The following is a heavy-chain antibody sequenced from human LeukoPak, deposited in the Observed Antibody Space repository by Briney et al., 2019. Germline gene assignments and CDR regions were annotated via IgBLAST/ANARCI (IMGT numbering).Heavy chain of an antibody. CDR2: IYYGGST. Sequence: PSETLSLTCTVSGGSISSYYWSWIRQPPGKGLEWIGYIYYGGSTNYNPSLKSRVTISVDTSKNQSSLKLSSVTAADTAVYYCARLPAGSSAAFDIWGQGTMVTVSS. D-gene: IGHD2-2*01. CDR3: ARLPAGSSAAFDI. CDR1: GGSISSYY. V-gene: IGHV4-59*08. J-gene: IGHJ3*02.